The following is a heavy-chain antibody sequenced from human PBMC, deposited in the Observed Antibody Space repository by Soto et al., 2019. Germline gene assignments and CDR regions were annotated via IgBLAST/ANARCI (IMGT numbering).Heavy chain of an antibody. CDR2: ISAYNGNT. D-gene: IGHD3-3*01. V-gene: IGHV1-18*01. J-gene: IGHJ3*02. CDR3: ARGTYYDFWSGYYFFDI. CDR1: GYTFTSYG. Sequence: GASVKVSCKASGYTFTSYGISWVRQAPGQGLEWMGWISAYNGNTNYAQKLQGRVTMTTDTSTSTAYMELRSLRSDDTAVYYCARGTYYDFWSGYYFFDIWGQGTMVTVSS.